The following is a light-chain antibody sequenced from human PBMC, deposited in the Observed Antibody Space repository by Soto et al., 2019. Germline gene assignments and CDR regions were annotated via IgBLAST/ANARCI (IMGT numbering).Light chain of an antibody. CDR1: QSINW. J-gene: IGKJ1*01. V-gene: IGKV1-5*03. CDR3: QYYDTYSPMWT. CDR2: EES. Sequence: DIPLAQSPSTLSASVGDRITITCRATQSINWLAWYQQKPGKAPKLLIFEESRLESGVPSRFSASGSGTEFTLTISSLQPDDFGTYYCQYYDTYSPMWTFGQGTKVDVK.